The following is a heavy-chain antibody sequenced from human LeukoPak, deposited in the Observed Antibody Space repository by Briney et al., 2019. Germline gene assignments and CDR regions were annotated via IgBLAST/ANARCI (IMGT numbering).Heavy chain of an antibody. J-gene: IGHJ4*02. Sequence: ASVKVSCKASGYTFTGYYMHWVRQAPGQGLEWMGWINPNSGGTNYAQKFQGRVTMTRDTSISTAYMELSRLRSDDTAVYYCARETFRQDYYDSSGPRDYFDYWGQGTLVTVSS. CDR3: ARETFRQDYYDSSGPRDYFDY. D-gene: IGHD3-22*01. CDR1: GYTFTGYY. V-gene: IGHV1-2*02. CDR2: INPNSGGT.